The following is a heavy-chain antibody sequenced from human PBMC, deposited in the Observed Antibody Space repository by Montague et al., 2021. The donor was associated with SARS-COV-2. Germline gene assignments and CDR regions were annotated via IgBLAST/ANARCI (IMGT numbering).Heavy chain of an antibody. CDR3: AKQALTRYCTSTTCFGAAFDX. V-gene: IGHV4-59*08. CDR2: IYYSGST. CDR1: GVSISSYY. Sequence: SETLSLTCTVSGVSISSYYWTWIRQPPGEGLEWIGFIYYSGSTNYNPSLKSRVTISVDTSKNQFSLKLSSVTAADTAVYYCAKQALTRYCTSTTCFGAAFDXWGQGTMVTVSS. D-gene: IGHD2-2*01. J-gene: IGHJ3*02.